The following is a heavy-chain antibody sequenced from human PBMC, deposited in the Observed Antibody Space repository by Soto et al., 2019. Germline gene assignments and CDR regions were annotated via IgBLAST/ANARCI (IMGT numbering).Heavy chain of an antibody. CDR3: ATDGSYAQHG. CDR2: ISAGSIYI. J-gene: IGHJ6*02. D-gene: IGHD2-2*01. CDR1: AVRFSSYT. V-gene: IGHV3-21*01. Sequence: CGYLTLPCEASAVRFSSYTMHLVRQAPGKGLEWVSSISAGSIYIYYPDSVKGRFTISRDNAKNTLYLQMNSLRVEDTAVYYWATDGSYAQHGWGHGTTVPFSS.